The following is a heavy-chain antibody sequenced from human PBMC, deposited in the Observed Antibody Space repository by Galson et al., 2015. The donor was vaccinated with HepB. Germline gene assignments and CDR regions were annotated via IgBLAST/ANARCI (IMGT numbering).Heavy chain of an antibody. J-gene: IGHJ4*02. CDR1: AYTFPSYW. CDR2: IYPGDSDT. D-gene: IGHD5-24*01. V-gene: IGHV5-51*01. CDR3: ARQMATALHYFDY. Sequence: LRLSCKGSAYTFPSYWIAWVRQMPGKGLEWMGMIYPGDSDTRYGPTFQGQVTISVDKSIRTAYLHWSSLKASDTGIYYCARQMATALHYFDYWGQGTLVTVSS.